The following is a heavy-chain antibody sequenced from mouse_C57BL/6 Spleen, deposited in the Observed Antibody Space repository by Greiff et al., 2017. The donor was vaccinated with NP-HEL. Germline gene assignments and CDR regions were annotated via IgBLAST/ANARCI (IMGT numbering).Heavy chain of an antibody. CDR3: ARDDGYGGFAY. V-gene: IGHV1-85*01. CDR2: IYPRDGST. D-gene: IGHD2-3*01. Sequence: QVQLKESGPELVKPGASVKLSCKASGYTFTSYDINWVKQRPGQGLEWIGWIYPRDGSTKYNEKFKGKATLTVDTSSSTAYMELHSLTSEDSAVYFCARDDGYGGFAYWGQGTLVTVSA. J-gene: IGHJ3*01. CDR1: GYTFTSYD.